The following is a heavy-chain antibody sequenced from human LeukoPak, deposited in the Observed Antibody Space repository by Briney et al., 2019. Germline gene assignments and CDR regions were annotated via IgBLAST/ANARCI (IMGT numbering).Heavy chain of an antibody. CDR3: ARAGLGCSSTSCPLSNWFDP. D-gene: IGHD2-2*01. J-gene: IGHJ5*02. CDR1: GGSISSSSYY. V-gene: IGHV4-39*01. Sequence: SETLSLTCTVSGGSISSSSYYWGWIRQPPGKGLEWIGSIYYSGSTYYNPSLKSRVTISVDTSKNQFSLKLSSVTAADTAVYYCARAGLGCSSTSCPLSNWFDPWGQGTLVTVSS. CDR2: IYYSGST.